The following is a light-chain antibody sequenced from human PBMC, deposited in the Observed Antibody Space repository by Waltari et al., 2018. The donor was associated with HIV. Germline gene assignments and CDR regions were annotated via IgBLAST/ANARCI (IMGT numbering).Light chain of an antibody. CDR2: ENS. Sequence: SYVLTQPPSVSVAPGQTASIPCGGNNIGSVHWYQQKRGQAPVMVGEENSGRPSGIPERFAGSNSGNTATLTISGVEAGDEADYYCQVWDSNADHLVVFGGGTKLTV. J-gene: IGLJ2*01. CDR1: NIGS. CDR3: QVWDSNADHLVV. V-gene: IGLV3-21*02.